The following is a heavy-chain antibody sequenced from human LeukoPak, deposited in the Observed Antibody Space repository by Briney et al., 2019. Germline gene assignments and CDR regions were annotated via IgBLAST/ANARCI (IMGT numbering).Heavy chain of an antibody. Sequence: GGSLRLSCAASGFTFKTYSMQWVRQAPGQGLAGVSSICSGGSDIIYAASVKGQFTISRNNAKNSLSLQMNSLRGEDTAVYYCARTYQDIQKNDAIDVCGQGTMVTVSS. D-gene: IGHD2-15*01. J-gene: IGHJ3*01. V-gene: IGHV3-21*01. CDR1: GFTFKTYS. CDR3: ARTYQDIQKNDAIDV. CDR2: ICSGGSDI.